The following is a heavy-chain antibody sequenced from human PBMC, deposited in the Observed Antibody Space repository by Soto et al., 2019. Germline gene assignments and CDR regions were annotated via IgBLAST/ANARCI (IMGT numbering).Heavy chain of an antibody. J-gene: IGHJ6*02. Sequence: QGQLVQSGPEVKKPGASVKVSCKASGYTFSRYGISWVRQAPGQGLEWMGWISGYNGDTIYAQKVQGRFTMTIDTSTYTAYMELRSLTSDDTARYYCAKNGQPPYYYYGMDVWGQGTTVTVSS. CDR3: AKNGQPPYYYYGMDV. V-gene: IGHV1-18*01. D-gene: IGHD2-8*01. CDR2: ISGYNGDT. CDR1: GYTFSRYG.